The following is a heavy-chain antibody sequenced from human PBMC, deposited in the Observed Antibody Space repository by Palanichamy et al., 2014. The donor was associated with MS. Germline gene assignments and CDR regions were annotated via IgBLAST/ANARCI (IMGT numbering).Heavy chain of an antibody. CDR2: IYYSGST. D-gene: IGHD5-18*01. CDR1: GGSISSSSYY. V-gene: IGHV4-39*01. Sequence: QLQLQESGPGLVKPSETLSLTCTVSGGSISSSSYYWGWIRQPPGKGLEWIGSIYYSGSTYYNPSLKSRVTISVDTSKNQFSLKLSSVTAADTAVYYCASGYSCGRYYYYYGMDVWGQGTTVTVSS. J-gene: IGHJ6*02. CDR3: ASGYSCGRYYYYYGMDV.